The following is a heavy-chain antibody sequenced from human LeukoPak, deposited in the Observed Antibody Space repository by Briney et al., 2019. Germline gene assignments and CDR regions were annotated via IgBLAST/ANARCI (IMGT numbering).Heavy chain of an antibody. CDR2: IRKDGINT. CDR1: GFSFTDYG. D-gene: IGHD6-13*01. CDR3: AKDRAGNSWNFDY. Sequence: GGSLGLSCAASGFSFTDYGMHWIRQAPAKGLEWVAFIRKDGINTNYIDSVKGRFTISRDTSNKVVYLQMNSLRTEDMAVYYCAKDRAGNSWNFDYWGQGTLVAVSS. V-gene: IGHV3-30*02. J-gene: IGHJ4*02.